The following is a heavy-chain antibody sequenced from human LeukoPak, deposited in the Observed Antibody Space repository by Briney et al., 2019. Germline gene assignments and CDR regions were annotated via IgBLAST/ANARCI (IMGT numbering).Heavy chain of an antibody. J-gene: IGHJ4*02. CDR2: IVVGGGNT. CDR1: GFTFTSSA. CDR3: AARGGYGDDAHY. D-gene: IGHD4-17*01. V-gene: IGHV1-58*02. Sequence: SVKLSCKASGFTFTSSAMRWVRQARGQRLEWVGCIVVGGGNTNYAQTFQERFTITRDISTSTAYMELSSLRSEDAAVYYCAARGGYGDDAHYWGQGTLLTVSS.